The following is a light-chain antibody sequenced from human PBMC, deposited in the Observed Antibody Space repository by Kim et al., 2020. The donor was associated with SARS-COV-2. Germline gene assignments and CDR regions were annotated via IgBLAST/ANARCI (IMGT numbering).Light chain of an antibody. V-gene: IGLV3-25*03. J-gene: IGLJ2*01. CDR3: QSADSSGTSLV. Sequence: QGQTATMTCAGDALPRKYAFWYQQKPGQAPVLVIYKESERHSRSPERVSGASSDTTATLTISGVQAEDEADYYCQSADSSGTSLVFGGGTKLTVL. CDR2: KES. CDR1: ALPRKY.